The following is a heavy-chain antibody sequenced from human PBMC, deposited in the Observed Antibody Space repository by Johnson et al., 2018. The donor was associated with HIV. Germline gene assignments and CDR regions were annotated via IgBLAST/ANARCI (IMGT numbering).Heavy chain of an antibody. Sequence: DSVKGRFTISRDISKNTLYVQMNSLRTEDTAVYYCAREARNNWNYEGDAFDIWGQGTMVSVSS. V-gene: IGHV3-30*01. CDR3: AREARNNWNYEGDAFDI. D-gene: IGHD1-7*01. J-gene: IGHJ3*02.